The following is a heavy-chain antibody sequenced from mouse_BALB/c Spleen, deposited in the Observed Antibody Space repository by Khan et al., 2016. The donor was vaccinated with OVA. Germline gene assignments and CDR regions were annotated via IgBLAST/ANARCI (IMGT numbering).Heavy chain of an antibody. CDR2: ISYSGIT. D-gene: IGHD2-4*01. V-gene: IGHV3-2*02. J-gene: IGHJ4*01. CDR1: GYSITSGYA. Sequence: VQLKESGPGLVKPSQSLSLTCTVTGYSITSGYAWNWIRQFPGNKLEWMGYISYSGITSYNPSLRSRISITRDTSKNQFFLQLNSVTTEDTATYYCARKNYDGYAMDYWGQGTSVTVSS. CDR3: ARKNYDGYAMDY.